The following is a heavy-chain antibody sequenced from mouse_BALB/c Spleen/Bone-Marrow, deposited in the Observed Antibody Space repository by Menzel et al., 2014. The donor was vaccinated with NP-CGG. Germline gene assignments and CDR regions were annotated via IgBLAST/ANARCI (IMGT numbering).Heavy chain of an antibody. Sequence: VQLQQSGPELARPGASVNMSCKASGYTFTRYTMHWVKQRPGQGLDWSGYINPSSGNTNYKQKFKDKATLTADKSSSADYMQRSRLTEEDAAVYCGGRRYYGSAFDYWGQGTSLTVSS. J-gene: IGHJ2*02. CDR2: INPSSGNT. V-gene: IGHV1-4*01. CDR1: GYTFTRYT. D-gene: IGHD1-1*01. CDR3: GRRYYGSAFDY.